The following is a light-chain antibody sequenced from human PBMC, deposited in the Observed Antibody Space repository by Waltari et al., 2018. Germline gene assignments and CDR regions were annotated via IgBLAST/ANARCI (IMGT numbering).Light chain of an antibody. CDR3: HVWDRSNGLYV. CDR2: YDS. Sequence: SYVLTQPPSVSVAPGKTARIACGGNNIGSKGVHWYQQKPGQAPVLVIYYDSDRPSGIPERFSGSNSGNTATLTISRVEAGDEADYYCHVWDRSNGLYVFGPGTKVT. J-gene: IGLJ1*01. CDR1: NIGSKG. V-gene: IGLV3-21*04.